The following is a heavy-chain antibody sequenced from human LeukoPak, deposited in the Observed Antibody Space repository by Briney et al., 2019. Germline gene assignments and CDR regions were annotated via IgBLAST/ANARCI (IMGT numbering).Heavy chain of an antibody. D-gene: IGHD1-26*01. V-gene: IGHV1-2*02. J-gene: IGHJ4*02. Sequence: ASVKVSCKASGYTFTGYYIHWVRRTPGQGLEWMGWINPNTGGITYAQKFQGRVSLTRDTSISTTYMELSSLKTDDTAMYYCASIRGTFGYWGQGTLVTVSS. CDR1: GYTFTGYY. CDR2: INPNTGGI. CDR3: ASIRGTFGY.